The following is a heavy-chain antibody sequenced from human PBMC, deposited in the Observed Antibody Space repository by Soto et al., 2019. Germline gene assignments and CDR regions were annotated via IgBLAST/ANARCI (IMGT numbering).Heavy chain of an antibody. J-gene: IGHJ6*02. CDR1: GGSVSSGSYY. CDR2: IYYSGST. V-gene: IGHV4-61*01. D-gene: IGHD6-6*01. Sequence: SEPLCLTCTVSGGSVSSGSYYWSWIRQPPGKGLVLIEYIYYSGSTNYNPSLKSRVTISVDTSKNQFSLKLSSVTAADTAVYYCARGSIAARVGYYYGMDVWGQGTTATVSS. CDR3: ARGSIAARVGYYYGMDV.